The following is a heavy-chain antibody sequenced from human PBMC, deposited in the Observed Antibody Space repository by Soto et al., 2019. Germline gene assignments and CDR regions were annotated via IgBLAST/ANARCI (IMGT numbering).Heavy chain of an antibody. V-gene: IGHV1-18*01. Sequence: QVQLVQSGAEVKKPGASVKVSCKASGYTFTSYGISWVRQAPGQGLEWMGWISAYNGNTNYAQKLQGRVTTTTDTSTSTAYRELRSLRSDDTAVYYCASEILGAYCSGGSCYSSWFDPWGQGTLVTVSS. CDR2: ISAYNGNT. CDR3: ASEILGAYCSGGSCYSSWFDP. D-gene: IGHD2-15*01. J-gene: IGHJ5*02. CDR1: GYTFTSYG.